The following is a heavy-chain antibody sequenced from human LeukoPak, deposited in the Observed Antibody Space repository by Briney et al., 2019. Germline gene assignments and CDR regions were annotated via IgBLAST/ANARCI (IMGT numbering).Heavy chain of an antibody. D-gene: IGHD1-7*01. CDR1: GFTFSSYG. V-gene: IGHV3-33*01. J-gene: IGHJ4*02. CDR2: IWYDGSNK. Sequence: GGSLRLSCAASGFTFSSYGMHWVRQAPGKGLEWVAVIWYDGSNKYYADSVKGRFTISRDNSKNTLYLQMNSLRAEDTAVYYCARDRRTIAGLGDYWGQGTLVTVSS. CDR3: ARDRRTIAGLGDY.